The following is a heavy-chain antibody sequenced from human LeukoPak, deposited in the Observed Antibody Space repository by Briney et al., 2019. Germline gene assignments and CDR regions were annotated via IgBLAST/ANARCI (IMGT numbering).Heavy chain of an antibody. J-gene: IGHJ5*02. V-gene: IGHV4-30-4*08. Sequence: PSETLSLTCTVSGGSISSGDYYWSWIRQPPGKGLEWIGYIYYSVSTYYNPSLKSRVTISVDTSKNQFSLKLSSVTAADTAVYYCARDLHTPGDYGDYGSPPNWFDPWGQGTLVTVSS. CDR1: GGSISSGDYY. CDR2: IYYSVST. D-gene: IGHD4-17*01. CDR3: ARDLHTPGDYGDYGSPPNWFDP.